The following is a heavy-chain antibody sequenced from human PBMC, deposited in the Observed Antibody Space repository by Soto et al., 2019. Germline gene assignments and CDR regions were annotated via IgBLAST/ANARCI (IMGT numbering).Heavy chain of an antibody. CDR1: GGSISSGGYY. Sequence: PSETLSLTCTVSGGSISSGGYYWSWIRQHPGKGLEWIGYIYYSGSTYYNPSLKSRVTISVDTSKNQFSLKLSSVTAADTAVYYCAKDGYCSSTSCAPPPYYYYMDVWGKGTTVTVSS. V-gene: IGHV4-31*03. CDR3: AKDGYCSSTSCAPPPYYYYMDV. J-gene: IGHJ6*03. CDR2: IYYSGST. D-gene: IGHD2-2*03.